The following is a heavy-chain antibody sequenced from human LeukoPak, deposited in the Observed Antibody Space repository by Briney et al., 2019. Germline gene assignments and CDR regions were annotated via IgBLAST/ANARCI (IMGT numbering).Heavy chain of an antibody. D-gene: IGHD5-18*01. V-gene: IGHV3-21*01. Sequence: GGSLRLSCAASGFTFSSYSMTWVRQAPGKGLEWVSSISSSSSYIYYADSVKGRFTISRDNAKNSLYLQMNSLRAEDTAVYYCAREGVYGYWLPWPKNNWFDPWGQGTLVTVSS. J-gene: IGHJ5*02. CDR1: GFTFSSYS. CDR3: AREGVYGYWLPWPKNNWFDP. CDR2: ISSSSSYI.